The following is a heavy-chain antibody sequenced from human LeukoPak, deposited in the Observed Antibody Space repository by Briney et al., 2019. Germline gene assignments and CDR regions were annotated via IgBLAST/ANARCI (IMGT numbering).Heavy chain of an antibody. Sequence: ASVKVSCKTSGYTFPSYDINWVRQATGQGLEWMGWMNPNSGSTGYTQKFQGRVTISRNTSITTAYMELSSLRSEDTGVYYCARGPKWTGSYYYFDYWGQGTLVTVSS. CDR2: MNPNSGST. CDR1: GYTFPSYD. V-gene: IGHV1-8*01. D-gene: IGHD1-26*01. J-gene: IGHJ4*02. CDR3: ARGPKWTGSYYYFDY.